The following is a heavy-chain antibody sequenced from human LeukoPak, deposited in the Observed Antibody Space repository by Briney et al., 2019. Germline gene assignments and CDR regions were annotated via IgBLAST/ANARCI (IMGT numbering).Heavy chain of an antibody. CDR2: IYYSGNT. J-gene: IGHJ4*02. D-gene: IGHD6-19*01. CDR3: ARGRLARSPYFDY. CDR1: GGSISSSSYY. Sequence: SETLSLTCTVSGGSISSSSYYWGWIRQPPGKGLECIGNIYYSGNTYYNPSLKSRVTISVDTSKNQFSLNLGSVTAADTAVYYCARGRLARSPYFDYWGQGTLVTVSS. V-gene: IGHV4-39*07.